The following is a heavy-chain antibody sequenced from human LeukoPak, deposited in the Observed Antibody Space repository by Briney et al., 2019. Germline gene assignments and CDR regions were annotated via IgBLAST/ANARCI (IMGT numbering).Heavy chain of an antibody. CDR3: ARSSNSYFWSGYYEGYAFDI. D-gene: IGHD3-3*01. J-gene: IGHJ3*02. Sequence: TSETLSLTCTVSGGSISSYYWSWIRQPAGKGLEWIGRIYTSGSTNYNPSLKSRVTMSVDTSKNQFSLKLSPVTAADTAVYYCARSSNSYFWSGYYEGYAFDIWGQGTMVTVSS. V-gene: IGHV4-4*07. CDR2: IYTSGST. CDR1: GGSISSYY.